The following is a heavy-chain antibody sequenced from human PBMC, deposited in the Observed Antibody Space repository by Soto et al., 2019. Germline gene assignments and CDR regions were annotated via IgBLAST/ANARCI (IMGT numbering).Heavy chain of an antibody. CDR1: GYTLTELS. Sequence: QVQLVQSGAEVKKPGASVKVSCKVSGYTLTELSMHWVRQAPGKGLEWMGGFDPEDGETMYAQKFQGRVTMTEDTSTDKAYMELSSLRSEDTAVYYCTTGQRPLRFLEWLSRYYFDFWGQGTLVTVSS. CDR3: TTGQRPLRFLEWLSRYYFDF. CDR2: FDPEDGET. V-gene: IGHV1-24*01. D-gene: IGHD3-3*01. J-gene: IGHJ4*02.